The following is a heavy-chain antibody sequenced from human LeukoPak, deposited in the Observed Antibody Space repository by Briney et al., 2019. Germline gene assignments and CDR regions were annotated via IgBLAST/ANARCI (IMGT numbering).Heavy chain of an antibody. V-gene: IGHV4-34*01. D-gene: IGHD3-10*01. CDR3: ARYLTYYYGSGSYYTRKGMDV. Sequence: SETLSLTCAVYGGSFSGYYWSWIRQPPGKGLEWIGEINHSGSTNYNPSLKSRVTISVDTSKNQFSLKLSSVTAADTAVYYCARYLTYYYGSGSYYTRKGMDVWGQGTTVTVSS. J-gene: IGHJ6*02. CDR1: GGSFSGYY. CDR2: INHSGST.